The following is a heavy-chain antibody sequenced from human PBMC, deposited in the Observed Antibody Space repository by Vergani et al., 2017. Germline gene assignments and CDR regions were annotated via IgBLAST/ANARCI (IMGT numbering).Heavy chain of an antibody. V-gene: IGHV1-69*01. J-gene: IGHJ3*02. CDR3: ARDGGDPYCSSTSCYAGLDAFDI. Sequence: QVQLVQSGAEVKKPGSSVKVSCKASGGTFSSYAISWVRQAPGQGLEWMGGIIPIFGTANYAQKFQGRVTITADESTSTAYMELSSLRSEDTAVYYCARDGGDPYCSSTSCYAGLDAFDIWGQGTMVTVSS. CDR2: IIPIFGTA. CDR1: GGTFSSYA. D-gene: IGHD2-2*01.